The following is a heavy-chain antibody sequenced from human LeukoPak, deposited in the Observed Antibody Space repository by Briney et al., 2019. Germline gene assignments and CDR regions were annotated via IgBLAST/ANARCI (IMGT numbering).Heavy chain of an antibody. Sequence: QPGGSLRLSCAASGFTVNSNYMSWVRQAPGKGLEWVSAIYSGGRTYYADSVKGRFTISRDNSKNTLYLQMNSLRAEDTAVYYCVRVYYYGFWCDPWGEGTLDSV. CDR2: IYSGGRT. CDR1: GFTVNSNY. CDR3: VRVYYYGFWCDP. V-gene: IGHV3-53*01. J-gene: IGHJ5*02. D-gene: IGHD3-10*01.